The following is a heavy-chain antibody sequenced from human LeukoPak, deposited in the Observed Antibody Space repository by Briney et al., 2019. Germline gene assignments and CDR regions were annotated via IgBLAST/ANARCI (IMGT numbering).Heavy chain of an antibody. J-gene: IGHJ4*02. CDR2: INHSGST. CDR1: GGSFSGYY. D-gene: IGHD3-10*01. V-gene: IGHV4-34*03. Sequence: SETLSLTCAVYGGSFSGYYWSWIRQPPGKGLEWIGEINHSGSTNYNPSLKSRVTISVDTSKNQFSLKLSSVTAADTAVYYCTGGELYYFDYWGQGTLVTVSS. CDR3: TGGELYYFDY.